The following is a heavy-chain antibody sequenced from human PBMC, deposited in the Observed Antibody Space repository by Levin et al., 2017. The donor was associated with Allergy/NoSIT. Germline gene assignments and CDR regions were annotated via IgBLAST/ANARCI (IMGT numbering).Heavy chain of an antibody. CDR1: GFTFSSYE. CDR2: ISSTGSII. CDR3: ARQLGNFWSGYNYFHY. D-gene: IGHD3-3*01. J-gene: IGHJ4*02. V-gene: IGHV3-48*03. Sequence: GGSLRLSCAASGFTFSSYEMNWVRRAPGKGLEWVSYISSTGSIIYSADSVKGRFTISRDNAKNSLYLHMNSLRAEDTAVYYCARQLGNFWSGYNYFHYWGQGTLVTVSS.